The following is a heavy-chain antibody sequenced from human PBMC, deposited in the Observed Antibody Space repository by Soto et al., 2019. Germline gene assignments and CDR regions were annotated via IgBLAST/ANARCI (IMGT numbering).Heavy chain of an antibody. J-gene: IGHJ6*02. Sequence: SVKISCTASGGTFSSYAVSGVQQASGQGLEWMGGIIPICGTANYAQKFQGRVTITADESTSTAYMELSSLRSEDTAVYYCARGYDFWSGYWPNQYYYYGMDVWGQGTTVTVSS. CDR1: GGTFSSYA. V-gene: IGHV1-69*13. CDR3: ARGYDFWSGYWPNQYYYYGMDV. D-gene: IGHD3-3*01. CDR2: IIPICGTA.